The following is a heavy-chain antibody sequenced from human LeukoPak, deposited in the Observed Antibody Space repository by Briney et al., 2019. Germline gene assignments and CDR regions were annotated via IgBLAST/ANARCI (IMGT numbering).Heavy chain of an antibody. Sequence: GGSLRLSCAASGFTFSGNGMNWVRQAPGKGLEWVSYITSKNNGMYYADSVKGRFTISRDNAKNSLDLQMNSLRDEDTAVYYCARDSYGSPDYWGQGTLVTVSS. CDR1: GFTFSGNG. D-gene: IGHD2-15*01. J-gene: IGHJ4*02. CDR2: ITSKNNGM. V-gene: IGHV3-48*02. CDR3: ARDSYGSPDY.